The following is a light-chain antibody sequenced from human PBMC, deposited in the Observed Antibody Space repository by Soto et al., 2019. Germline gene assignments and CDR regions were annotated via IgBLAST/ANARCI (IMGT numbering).Light chain of an antibody. CDR3: QQYSKWPIT. Sequence: ENVLTQSPGTLSLSPGEEATLSCRASESVNNNYLAWYQQMPGQAPRLLIYAASSRATGIPDRFSGRGSGTDFTLTISRLEPEDFSVYYCQQYSKWPITFGQGTRLEIK. CDR1: ESVNNNY. V-gene: IGKV3-20*01. J-gene: IGKJ5*01. CDR2: AAS.